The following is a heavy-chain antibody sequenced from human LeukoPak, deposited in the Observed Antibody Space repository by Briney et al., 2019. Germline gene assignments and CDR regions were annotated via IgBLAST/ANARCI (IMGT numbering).Heavy chain of an antibody. CDR2: IRYDGSNK. D-gene: IGHD2-8*01. J-gene: IGHJ6*03. V-gene: IGHV3-30*02. CDR1: GFTFSSYG. Sequence: GGSLRLSCAASGFTFSSYGMHWVRQAPGKGLEWVAFIRYDGSNKYYADSVKGRFTISRDNSKNTLYLQMNSLRAEDTAVYYCAKDGYCTNGVCYRPLLDYYYYIDVWGKGTTVTVSS. CDR3: AKDGYCTNGVCYRPLLDYYYYIDV.